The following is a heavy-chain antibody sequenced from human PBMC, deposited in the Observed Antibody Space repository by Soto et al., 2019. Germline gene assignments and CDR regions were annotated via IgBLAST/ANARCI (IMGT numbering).Heavy chain of an antibody. Sequence: GGSLRLSCAAAGFDFEDYAMHWVRQVPGKGLEWVSLTNSDGTDSYYVDSVKGRFTISRDNAKTTLYLQMDRLRPEDTALYFCAKSLYYYDRSPLDHWGQGTLVTVSS. CDR1: GFDFEDYA. V-gene: IGHV3-43D*04. J-gene: IGHJ4*02. CDR3: AKSLYYYDRSPLDH. CDR2: TNSDGTDS. D-gene: IGHD3-22*01.